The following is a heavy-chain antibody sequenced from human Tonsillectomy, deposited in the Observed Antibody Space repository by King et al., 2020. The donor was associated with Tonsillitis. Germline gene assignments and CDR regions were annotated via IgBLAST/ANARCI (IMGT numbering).Heavy chain of an antibody. CDR2: MYNSGTS. CDR1: GASIRSSDQY. J-gene: IGHJ4*02. Sequence: QLQESGPGVVKPSETLSLTCTVSGASIRSSDQYLAWIRQPPGKGLEWIGYMYNSGTSFYNPSLKSRITISSGTSENRFSLRLGSVTAADTAVYFCARYVSGSFDYWGQGALVTVSS. D-gene: IGHD1-26*01. V-gene: IGHV4-39*01. CDR3: ARYVSGSFDY.